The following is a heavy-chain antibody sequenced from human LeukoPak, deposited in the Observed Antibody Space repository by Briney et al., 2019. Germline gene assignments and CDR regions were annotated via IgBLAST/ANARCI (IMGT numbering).Heavy chain of an antibody. J-gene: IGHJ4*02. CDR2: INGGGSPI. D-gene: IGHD2-15*01. Sequence: GGSLRLSCAASGFTFSRDSMNWVRQAPGEGVEWGSYINGGGSPIYYADSVRGRFTISRDNAKNSLFLQMNSLRAEDTAVYYCVRDNPRCCGVVPANIDDYWGQGTLVTVSS. CDR3: VRDNPRCCGVVPANIDDY. CDR1: GFTFSRDS. V-gene: IGHV3-48*01.